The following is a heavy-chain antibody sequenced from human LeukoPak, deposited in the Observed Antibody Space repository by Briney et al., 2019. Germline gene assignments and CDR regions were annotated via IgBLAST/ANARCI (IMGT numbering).Heavy chain of an antibody. D-gene: IGHD6-19*01. CDR2: IYPGDSDT. J-gene: IGHJ4*02. Sequence: GDSLKISCKVSGHSFTSYWIGWVRQMPGKGLEWMGIIYPGDSDTRCSPSFQGQVTISADKSISTAYLQWSSLKASDTAMYYCARWVSSGWNHFDYWGQGTLVTVSS. CDR3: ARWVSSGWNHFDY. CDR1: GHSFTSYW. V-gene: IGHV5-51*01.